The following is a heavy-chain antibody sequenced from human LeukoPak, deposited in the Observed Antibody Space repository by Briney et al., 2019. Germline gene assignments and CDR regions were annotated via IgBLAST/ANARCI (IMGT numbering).Heavy chain of an antibody. CDR3: ARAAALAPFDY. J-gene: IGHJ4*02. V-gene: IGHV4-61*02. D-gene: IGHD6-25*01. Sequence: SETLSLTCTVSGGSISSSSYYWSWIRQPAGKGLEWIGRIYTSGSTNYNPSLKSRVTISVDTSKNQFSLKLSSVTAADTAVYYCARAAALAPFDYWGQGTLVTVSS. CDR2: IYTSGST. CDR1: GGSISSSSYY.